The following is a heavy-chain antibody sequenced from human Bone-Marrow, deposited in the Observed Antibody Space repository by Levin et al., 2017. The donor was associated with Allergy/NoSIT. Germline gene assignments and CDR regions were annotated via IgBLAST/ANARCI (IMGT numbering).Heavy chain of an antibody. CDR1: GFTVSNNY. V-gene: IGHV3-53*01. D-gene: IGHD2-15*01. J-gene: IGHJ4*02. CDR3: ARNRHCIGGRCYSV. CDR2: IYSGGTT. Sequence: GGSLRLSCAASGFTVSNNYMRWVRQAPGKGLEWVSLIYSGGTTFYADSVKGRFTISRDKSKNTVYLQMNRLRAEDTAVYYCARNRHCIGGRCYSVWGQGTQVTVSS.